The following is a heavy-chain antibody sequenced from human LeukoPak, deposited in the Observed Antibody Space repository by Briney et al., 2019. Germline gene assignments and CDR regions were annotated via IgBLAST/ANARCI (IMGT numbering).Heavy chain of an antibody. Sequence: GGSLRLSCAASGFTFSIYAMSWVRQTPGKGLEWVSAISGSGGNTYYADSVKGRSTISRDNSKNTLYLQLNTLRAEDTAVYYCAKDRENYYDSSGPVGSRYFDYWGQGTLVTVSS. V-gene: IGHV3-23*01. CDR1: GFTFSIYA. J-gene: IGHJ4*02. D-gene: IGHD3-22*01. CDR3: AKDRENYYDSSGPVGSRYFDY. CDR2: ISGSGGNT.